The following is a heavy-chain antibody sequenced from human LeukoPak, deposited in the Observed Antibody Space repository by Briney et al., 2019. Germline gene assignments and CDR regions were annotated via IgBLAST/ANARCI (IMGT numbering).Heavy chain of an antibody. Sequence: GGSLRLSCAASGFTFSSYAMSCVRQAPGKGLEWGLAISGGGGRTYYAESVKGRFTISRDNSKNTLYLQMNSLRAEDTAVYYCAKQVTTGDYWGQGTLVTVSS. J-gene: IGHJ4*02. CDR3: AKQVTTGDY. D-gene: IGHD4-17*01. CDR2: ISGGGGRT. CDR1: GFTFSSYA. V-gene: IGHV3-23*01.